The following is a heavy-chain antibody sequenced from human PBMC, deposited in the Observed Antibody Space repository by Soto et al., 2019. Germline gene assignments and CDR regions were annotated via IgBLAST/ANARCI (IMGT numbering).Heavy chain of an antibody. CDR1: GFTFTTYA. Sequence: EVQLLESGGGLVQPGGSLRLSCAPSGFTFTTYAMSWVRQAPGKGLEWVSSISSGGDTYYADSVKGRFTISRDSSENTLYLQMNNLRAEDTATYYCAKDYSSGYYAFDIWGRGTMVTVSS. V-gene: IGHV3-23*01. J-gene: IGHJ3*02. D-gene: IGHD3-22*01. CDR2: ISSGGDT. CDR3: AKDYSSGYYAFDI.